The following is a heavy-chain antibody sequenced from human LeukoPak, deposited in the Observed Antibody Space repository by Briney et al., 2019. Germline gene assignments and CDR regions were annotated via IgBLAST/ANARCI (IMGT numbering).Heavy chain of an antibody. CDR1: GYIFTSHH. V-gene: IGHV1-46*01. D-gene: IGHD1-26*01. CDR3: AKDRSGGSYVYWYFDL. J-gene: IGHJ2*01. Sequence: ASVKVSCKASGYIFTSHHMHWVRQAPGQGIEWMGIIRLHGGDTTYAQKFQGRITMTKDTSTSTVYMDPSSLRSEDTAVYYCAKDRSGGSYVYWYFDLWGRGTLVTVSS. CDR2: IRLHGGDT.